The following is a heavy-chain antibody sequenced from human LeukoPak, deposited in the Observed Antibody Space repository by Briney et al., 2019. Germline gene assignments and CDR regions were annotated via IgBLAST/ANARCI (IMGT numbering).Heavy chain of an antibody. V-gene: IGHV3-7*01. CDR1: GFTFSDYW. D-gene: IGHD3-3*01. CDR2: IKQDASEK. Sequence: PGGSLRLSCAASGFTFSDYWMVWVRQAPGKGLEWVANIKQDASEKYYVDSVKGRFTISRDNAKNSLSLQMNSLRAEDTAVYYCARDGHCDFWSGYYIYTTYYYMDVWGKGTTVTVSS. J-gene: IGHJ6*03. CDR3: ARDGHCDFWSGYYIYTTYYYMDV.